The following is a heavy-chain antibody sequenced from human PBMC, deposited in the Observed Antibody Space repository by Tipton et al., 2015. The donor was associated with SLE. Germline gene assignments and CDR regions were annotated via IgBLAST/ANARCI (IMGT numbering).Heavy chain of an antibody. CDR2: IYYSGST. J-gene: IGHJ3*02. D-gene: IGHD6-13*01. V-gene: IGHV4-39*07. CDR3: ARGRGIAAAVLGAFDI. CDR1: GGSISSGSYY. Sequence: LRLSCTVSGGSISSGSYYWGWIRQPPGKGLEWIGSIYYSGSTYYNPSLKSRVTISVDTSKNQFSLKLSSVAAADTAVYYCARGRGIAAAVLGAFDIWGQGTMVTVSS.